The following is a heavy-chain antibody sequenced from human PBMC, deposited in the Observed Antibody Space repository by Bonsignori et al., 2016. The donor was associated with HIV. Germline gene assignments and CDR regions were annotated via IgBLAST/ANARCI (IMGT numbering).Heavy chain of an antibody. J-gene: IGHJ4*02. D-gene: IGHD1-7*01. CDR3: ARTGPGELGFDY. V-gene: IGHV2-70*04. Sequence: WIRQPPGKALEWLARIDWEDDKFYSTSLQTRLTISKDTSKNQVVLTMTNMNPVDTGTYYCARTGPGELGFDYWGQGTLVTVSS. CDR2: IDWEDDK.